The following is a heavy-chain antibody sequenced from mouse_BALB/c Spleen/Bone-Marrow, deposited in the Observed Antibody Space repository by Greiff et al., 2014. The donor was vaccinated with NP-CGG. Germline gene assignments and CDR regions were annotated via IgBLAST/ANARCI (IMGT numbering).Heavy chain of an antibody. Sequence: EVKLQESGAELVKPGASVKLSCTASGFNIKDTYMHWVKQRPEQGLEWIGRIDPANGNTKYDPKFQGKATITADTSSNPAYLQLSSLTSEDTAVYYCAPYYYGSSWGFAYWGQGTLVPVSA. J-gene: IGHJ3*01. V-gene: IGHV14-3*02. CDR1: GFNIKDTY. CDR3: APYYYGSSWGFAY. D-gene: IGHD1-1*01. CDR2: IDPANGNT.